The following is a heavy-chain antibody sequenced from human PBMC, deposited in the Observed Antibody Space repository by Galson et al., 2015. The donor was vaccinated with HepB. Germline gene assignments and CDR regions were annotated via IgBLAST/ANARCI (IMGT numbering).Heavy chain of an antibody. CDR1: GFTFSSYW. CDR2: IKQDGSEK. Sequence: SLRLSGAASGFTFSSYWMSWVRQAPGKGLEWVANIKQDGSEKYYVDSVKGRFTISRDNAKNSLYLQMNSLRAEDTAVYYCARTLERLIFDYWGQGTLVTVSS. J-gene: IGHJ4*02. CDR3: ARTLERLIFDY. V-gene: IGHV3-7*01. D-gene: IGHD3-3*01.